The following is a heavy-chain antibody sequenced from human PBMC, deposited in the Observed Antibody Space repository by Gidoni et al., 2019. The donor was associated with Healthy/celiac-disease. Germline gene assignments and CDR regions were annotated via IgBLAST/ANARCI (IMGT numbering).Heavy chain of an antibody. J-gene: IGHJ4*02. CDR2: IIGSDGST. CDR3: AKVGMYYYDSSGYYY. V-gene: IGHV3-23*01. CDR1: GFTFSSYA. Sequence: EVQLLESGGGLVQPGVSLSLSCAASGFTFSSYAMSWVRQAPGKGLEWVAAIIGSDGSTYYADSVKGRFTISRDNSKNTLYLQMNSLRAEDTAVYYCAKVGMYYYDSSGYYYWGQGTLVTVSS. D-gene: IGHD3-22*01.